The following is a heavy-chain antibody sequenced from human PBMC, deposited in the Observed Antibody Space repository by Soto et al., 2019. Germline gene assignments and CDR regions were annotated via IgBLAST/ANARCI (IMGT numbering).Heavy chain of an antibody. CDR2: ISAYNGNT. J-gene: IGHJ6*02. V-gene: IGHV1-18*01. D-gene: IGHD1-20*01. CDR1: GYTFTSYG. CDR3: ARDEYNWNYYYYYGMDV. Sequence: ASVKVSCKASGYTFTSYGISWVRQAPGQGLEWMGWISAYNGNTNYAQKLQGRVTMTTDTSTSTAYMELRCLRSDDTAVYYCARDEYNWNYYYYYGMDVWGQGTTVTVSS.